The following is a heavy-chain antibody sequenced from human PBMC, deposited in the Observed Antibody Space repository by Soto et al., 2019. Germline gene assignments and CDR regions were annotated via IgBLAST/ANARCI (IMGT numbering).Heavy chain of an antibody. D-gene: IGHD1-26*01. V-gene: IGHV4-39*01. CDR2: IYHTGST. CDR1: GGSISSSGYY. Sequence: QLQLQESGPGLVRPSETLSLTCTVSGGSISSSGYYWGWIRQPPGKGLEWIGSIYHTGSTYYNPSLKSRVNIHVDKSKNQFSLRLNSVTAADTAVFYCADYSGTYNDAFDVWGQGTRVTVSS. J-gene: IGHJ3*01. CDR3: ADYSGTYNDAFDV.